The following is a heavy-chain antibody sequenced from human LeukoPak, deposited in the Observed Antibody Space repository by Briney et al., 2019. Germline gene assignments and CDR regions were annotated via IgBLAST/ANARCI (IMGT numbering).Heavy chain of an antibody. CDR3: ARVALGRRWLPSSYYYGMDV. Sequence: SVKVSCKASGGTFSSYGINWVRQAPGQGLEWMGGIIPIFGTADYGPKFQGRVTITADESTSTAYVELSNLRSEDTAVYYCARVALGRRWLPSSYYYGMDVWGQGTTVTVSS. D-gene: IGHD5-24*01. J-gene: IGHJ6*02. CDR2: IIPIFGTA. CDR1: GGTFSSYG. V-gene: IGHV1-69*13.